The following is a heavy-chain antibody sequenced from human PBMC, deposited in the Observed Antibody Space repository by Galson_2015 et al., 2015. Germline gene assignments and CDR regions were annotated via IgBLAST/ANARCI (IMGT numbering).Heavy chain of an antibody. CDR2: IFWDEGK. J-gene: IGHJ4*02. V-gene: IGHV2-5*02. Sequence: PAVVEPPQTLTLTCTLSGVSLSTSGGGVGRIRQPPGKALGWLSLIFWDEGKRHSPSLKSRLTITKDTSKNQVVLTMTNMDPVDTATYYCAHRIHLNPRYSSGWCFFDYWGQGTLVTVSS. D-gene: IGHD6-19*01. CDR3: AHRIHLNPRYSSGWCFFDY. CDR1: GVSLSTSGGG.